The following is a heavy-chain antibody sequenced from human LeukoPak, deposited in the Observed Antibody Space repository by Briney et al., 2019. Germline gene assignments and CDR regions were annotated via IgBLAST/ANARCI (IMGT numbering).Heavy chain of an antibody. Sequence: GASVKVSCTASGYTFTAYYMHWVRQAPGQGLEWMGWISAYNGNTNYAQKLQGRVTMTTDTSTTTAYMELRSLRSDDTAVYYCATTTGYGDYVHALDYWGQGTLVTVSS. CDR2: ISAYNGNT. D-gene: IGHD4-17*01. V-gene: IGHV1-18*04. CDR3: ATTTGYGDYVHALDY. CDR1: GYTFTAYY. J-gene: IGHJ4*02.